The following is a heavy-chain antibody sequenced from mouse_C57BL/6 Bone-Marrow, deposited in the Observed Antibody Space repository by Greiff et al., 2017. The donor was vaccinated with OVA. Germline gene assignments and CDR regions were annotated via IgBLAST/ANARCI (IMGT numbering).Heavy chain of an antibody. J-gene: IGHJ4*01. V-gene: IGHV14-4*01. CDR3: TAITTVVEGY. CDR2: IDPGNGDT. D-gene: IGHD1-1*01. Sequence: EVHLVESGAELVRPGASVKLSCTASGFNIKDDYMHWVKQRPEQGLEWIGWIDPGNGDTEYASKFQGKATITADTSSNTAYLQLSSLTSEDTAVYYCTAITTVVEGYWGQGTSVTVSS. CDR1: GFNIKDDY.